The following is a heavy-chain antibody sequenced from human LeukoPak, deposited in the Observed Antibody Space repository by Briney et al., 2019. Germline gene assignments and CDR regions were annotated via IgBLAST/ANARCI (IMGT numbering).Heavy chain of an antibody. D-gene: IGHD3-10*01. CDR2: ISSSSSTI. V-gene: IGHV3-48*01. CDR3: AREAGITPFYYFDY. Sequence: YISSSSSTIFHADSVKGRFTISRDNAKNSLYLQMNSLRAEDTAVYYCAREAGITPFYYFDYWGQGTLVTVSS. J-gene: IGHJ4*02.